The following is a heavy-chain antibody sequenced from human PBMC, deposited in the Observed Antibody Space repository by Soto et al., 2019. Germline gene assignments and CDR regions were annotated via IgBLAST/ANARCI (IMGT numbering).Heavy chain of an antibody. D-gene: IGHD3-3*01. J-gene: IGHJ4*02. CDR2: ISYDGSNK. CDR3: AKDWRDFWSGYPIDY. V-gene: IGHV3-30-3*01. CDR1: GFTFSSYA. Sequence: PGESLRLSCAASGFTFSSYAMHWVRQAPGKGLEWVAVISYDGSNKYYADSVKGRFTISRDNSKNTLYLQMNSLRAEDTAVYYCAKDWRDFWSGYPIDYWGQGTLVTVSS.